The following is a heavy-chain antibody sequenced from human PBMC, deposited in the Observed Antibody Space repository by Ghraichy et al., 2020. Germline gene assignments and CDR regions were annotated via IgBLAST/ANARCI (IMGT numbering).Heavy chain of an antibody. CDR3: ARGEHYDFWKGALTLDY. CDR2: IYYSGST. D-gene: IGHD3-3*01. CDR1: GGSISSYY. Sequence: SETLSLTCTVSGGSISSYYWSWIRQPPGKGLEWIGYIYYSGSTNYNPSLKSRVTISVDTSKNQFSLKLSSVTAADTAVYYCARGEHYDFWKGALTLDYWGQGTLVTVYS. J-gene: IGHJ4*02. V-gene: IGHV4-59*01.